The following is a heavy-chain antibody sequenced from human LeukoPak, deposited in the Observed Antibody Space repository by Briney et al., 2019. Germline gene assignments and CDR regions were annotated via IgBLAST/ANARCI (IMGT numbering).Heavy chain of an antibody. J-gene: IGHJ5*02. CDR2: IYTSGST. CDR3: ARESIVVVVAATNWFDP. Sequence: PSDTLPLTSTISGGTISSYYWSWIRQPAGTGLEWIGRIYTSGSTNYNPSLKSRVTMSVDTSKNQFSLKLSSVTAADTAVYYCARESIVVVVAATNWFDPWGQGTLVTLSS. D-gene: IGHD2-15*01. CDR1: GGTISSYY. V-gene: IGHV4-4*07.